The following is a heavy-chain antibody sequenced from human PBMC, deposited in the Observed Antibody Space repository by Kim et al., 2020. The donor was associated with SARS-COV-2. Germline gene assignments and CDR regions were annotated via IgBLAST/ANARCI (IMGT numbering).Heavy chain of an antibody. D-gene: IGHD3-22*01. J-gene: IGHJ4*02. CDR3: AKVRITMIVVVITRGQYYFDY. V-gene: IGHV3-23*01. Sequence: RFTIARDNYKNTLYLQMNSLRAEDTAVYYCAKVRITMIVVVITRGQYYFDYWGQGTLVTVSS.